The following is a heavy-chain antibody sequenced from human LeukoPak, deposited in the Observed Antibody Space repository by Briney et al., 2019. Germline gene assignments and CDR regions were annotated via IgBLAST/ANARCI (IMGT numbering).Heavy chain of an antibody. V-gene: IGHV3-23*01. CDR2: ISGSGGST. Sequence: GGSLRLSCAASGFTFSSYAMSWVRQAPGKGLERVSAISGSGGSTYYADSVKGRFTISRDNSKNTLYLQMNSLRAEDTAVYYCANRNSGWYFDYWGQGTLVTVSS. J-gene: IGHJ4*02. CDR3: ANRNSGWYFDY. CDR1: GFTFSSYA. D-gene: IGHD6-19*01.